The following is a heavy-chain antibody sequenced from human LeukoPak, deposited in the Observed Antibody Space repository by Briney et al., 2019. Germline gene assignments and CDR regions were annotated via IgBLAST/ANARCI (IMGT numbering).Heavy chain of an antibody. D-gene: IGHD6-19*01. CDR3: AKFEGATIPGWFNDY. CDR2: IDKTTYPT. J-gene: IGHJ4*02. V-gene: IGHV3-23*05. CDR1: EFIFSDYA. Sequence: GGSLRLSCAASEFIFSDYAMGWVRQAPGRGLEWVSTIDKTTYPTFYADSVKGRFTISGDNSKNTLYLQMNSLRTEDTAVYFCAKFEGATIPGWFNDYWGQGILVTVSS.